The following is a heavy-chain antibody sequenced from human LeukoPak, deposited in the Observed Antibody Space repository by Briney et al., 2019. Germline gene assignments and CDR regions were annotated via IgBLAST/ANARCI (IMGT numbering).Heavy chain of an antibody. Sequence: EASVKVSCKTSGYSFTRYYIHWVRQAPGQGLEWMGWINPSSGGTEYAQKFQGRVTMTGDTSISTAYMELSRLRSDDTAVYYCTRDPEMATSLFEYWGQGTLVTVSP. D-gene: IGHD5-24*01. J-gene: IGHJ4*02. V-gene: IGHV1-2*02. CDR3: TRDPEMATSLFEY. CDR1: GYSFTRYY. CDR2: INPSSGGT.